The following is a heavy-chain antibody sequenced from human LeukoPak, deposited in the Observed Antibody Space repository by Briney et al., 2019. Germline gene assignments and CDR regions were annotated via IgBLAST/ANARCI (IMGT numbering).Heavy chain of an antibody. CDR1: GFTFSGSA. D-gene: IGHD6-19*01. V-gene: IGHV3-73*01. CDR3: TTPVAGREFGY. J-gene: IGHJ4*02. CDR2: IRSKANSYAT. Sequence: PGGSLRLSCAASGFTFSGSAMHWVRQASGKGLEWVGRIRSKANSYATAYAASVKGRFTISRDDSKNTAYLQMNSLKTEDTAVYYCTTPVAGREFGYWGQGTLVTVSS.